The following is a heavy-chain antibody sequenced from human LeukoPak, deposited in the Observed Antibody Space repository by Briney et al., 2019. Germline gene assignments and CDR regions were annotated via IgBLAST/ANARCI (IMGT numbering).Heavy chain of an antibody. D-gene: IGHD1-26*01. CDR1: GYSISSGYY. Sequence: SETLSLTCTVSGYSISSGYYWGWIRQPPGKGLEWIGTIYRSGSTYSSPSLRGRVTISVDTSKNQFSLKLSSVTAADTAVYYCARTGAGYYYYYMDVWGKGTTVTVSS. CDR2: IYRSGST. J-gene: IGHJ6*03. V-gene: IGHV4-38-2*02. CDR3: ARTGAGYYYYYMDV.